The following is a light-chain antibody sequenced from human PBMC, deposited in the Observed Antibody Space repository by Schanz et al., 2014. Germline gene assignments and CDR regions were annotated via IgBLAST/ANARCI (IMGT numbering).Light chain of an antibody. J-gene: IGLJ2*01. CDR3: SSYAGSYILI. Sequence: QSVLTQPPSASGTPGQRVTISCSGSSSNIGSNTVNWYQQLPGTAPKLLIYSNNQRPSGVPDRFSGSKSGTSASLAISGLQSEDESDYYCSSYAGSYILIFGGGTKLTVL. CDR1: SSNIGSNT. CDR2: SNN. V-gene: IGLV1-44*01.